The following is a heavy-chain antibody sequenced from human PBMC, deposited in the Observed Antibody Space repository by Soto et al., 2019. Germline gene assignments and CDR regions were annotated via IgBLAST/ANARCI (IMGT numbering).Heavy chain of an antibody. Sequence: GGSLRLSCAASGFTFSSYWMSWVRQAPGKGLEWVANIKQDGSEKYYVDSVKGRFTISRDNAKNSLYLQMNSLRAEDTAVYYSASNWNDKDYGMGGWGQGXTLTVYS. CDR1: GFTFSSYW. J-gene: IGHJ6*02. V-gene: IGHV3-7*03. D-gene: IGHD1-20*01. CDR3: ASNWNDKDYGMGG. CDR2: IKQDGSEK.